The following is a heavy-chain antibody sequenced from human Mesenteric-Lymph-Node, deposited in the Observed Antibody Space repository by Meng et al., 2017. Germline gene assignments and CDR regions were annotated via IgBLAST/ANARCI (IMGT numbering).Heavy chain of an antibody. CDR2: IYQSGTT. D-gene: IGHD1-26*01. J-gene: IGHJ4*02. CDR1: GYRIRRHGC. Sequence: VEVGESGPGVVVPWGTLALTCAGSGYRIRRHGCGSWVGQPPGKGLEWIGQIYQSGTTNYNPSLKSRVTISIDRSENQLSLKLSSVTAADTAVYYCARHIEGPTPGMEHWGQGTLVTVSS. CDR3: ARHIEGPTPGMEH. V-gene: IGHV4-4*02.